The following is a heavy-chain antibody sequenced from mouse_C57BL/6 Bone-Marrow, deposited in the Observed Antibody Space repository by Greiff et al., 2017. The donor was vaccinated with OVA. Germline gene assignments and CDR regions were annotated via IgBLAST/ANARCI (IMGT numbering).Heavy chain of an antibody. Sequence: QVQLQQPGAELVMPGASVKLSCKASGYTFTSYWMHWVKQRPGQGLEWIGEIDPSDSYTNYNQKFKGKSTLTVDKSSSTAYMQLSCLTSEDSAVYYCAREGIYYYGSSPWDYWGQGTSVTVSS. CDR2: IDPSDSYT. J-gene: IGHJ4*01. CDR3: AREGIYYYGSSPWDY. V-gene: IGHV1-69*01. D-gene: IGHD1-1*01. CDR1: GYTFTSYW.